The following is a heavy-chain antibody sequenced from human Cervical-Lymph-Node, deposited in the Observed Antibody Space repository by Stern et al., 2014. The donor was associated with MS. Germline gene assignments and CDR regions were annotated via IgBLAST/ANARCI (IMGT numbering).Heavy chain of an antibody. CDR1: GFSLVTSGVR. V-gene: IGHV2-70*04. J-gene: IGHJ4*02. D-gene: IGHD3-3*01. CDR3: ARMMGSGYRHYFDY. CDR2: LDLDTQT. Sequence: QVTLRESGPALVKPTQTLTLTCTFSGFSLVTSGVRVSWIRQPPGKALEWLARLDLDTQTFYNTSLMTRLTISKDTAKNQVVLTMTNVDPVDTATYYCARMMGSGYRHYFDYWGQGTPVTVS.